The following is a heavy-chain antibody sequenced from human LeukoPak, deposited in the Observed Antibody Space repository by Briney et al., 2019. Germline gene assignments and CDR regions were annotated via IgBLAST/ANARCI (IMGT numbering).Heavy chain of an antibody. CDR2: IYTSGST. CDR3: AREIISSGWFHDAFDI. CDR1: GGSISSYY. V-gene: IGHV4-4*07. D-gene: IGHD6-19*01. Sequence: SETLSLTCTVSGGSISSYYWSWIRQPAGKGLEWIGRIYTSGSTNYNPSLKSRVTMSVDTSKNQFSLKLSSVTAADTAVYYCAREIISSGWFHDAFDIWGQGTMVTVSS. J-gene: IGHJ3*02.